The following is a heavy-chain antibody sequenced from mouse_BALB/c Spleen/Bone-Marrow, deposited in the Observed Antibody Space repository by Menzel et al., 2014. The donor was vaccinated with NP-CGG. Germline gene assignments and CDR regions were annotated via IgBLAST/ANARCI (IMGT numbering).Heavy chain of an antibody. CDR1: ELTYSSYG. J-gene: IGHJ4*01. CDR3: GRGDGSMDY. D-gene: IGHD3-3*01. V-gene: IGHV5-6*01. Sequence: EVKLVESGRDLVKPGGSLKLSCAASELTYSSYGMSWVRQTPDKRLEWVATISGGDAYTYYPDSVKGRFTISRDSAKNILYLQMSSLKSEDTAMYYCGRGDGSMDYWGQGTSVTVSS. CDR2: ISGGDAYT.